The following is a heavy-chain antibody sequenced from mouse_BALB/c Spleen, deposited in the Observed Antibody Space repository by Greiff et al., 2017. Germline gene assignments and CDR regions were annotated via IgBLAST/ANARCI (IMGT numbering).Heavy chain of an antibody. Sequence: QVQLKESAAELARPGASVKMSCKASGYTFTSYTMHWVKQRPGQGLEWIGYINPSSGYTEYNQKFKDKTTLTADKSSSTAYMQLSSLTSEDSAVYYCAREGDYGNYLPYWGQGTTLTVSS. CDR3: AREGDYGNYLPY. J-gene: IGHJ2*01. V-gene: IGHV1-4*02. CDR2: INPSSGYT. D-gene: IGHD2-1*01. CDR1: GYTFTSYT.